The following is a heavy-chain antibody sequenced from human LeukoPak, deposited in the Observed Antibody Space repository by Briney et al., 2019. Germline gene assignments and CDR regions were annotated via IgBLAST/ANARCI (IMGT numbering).Heavy chain of an antibody. V-gene: IGHV3-7*01. Sequence: SGGSLRLSCAASGFTFSSYWMSWVRQAPGKGLEWVANIKQDGSEKYYVDSVKGRFTISRDNAKNSLYLQMNSLRAEDTAVYYCARVGGWRTGTYYSGMDVWGQGTTVTVSS. J-gene: IGHJ6*02. CDR3: ARVGGWRTGTYYSGMDV. D-gene: IGHD6-19*01. CDR2: IKQDGSEK. CDR1: GFTFSSYW.